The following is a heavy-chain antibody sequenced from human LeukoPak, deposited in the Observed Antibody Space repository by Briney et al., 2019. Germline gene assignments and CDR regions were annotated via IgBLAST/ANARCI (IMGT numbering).Heavy chain of an antibody. V-gene: IGHV3-48*02. J-gene: IGHJ3*02. CDR3: ARATGYCRGGSCHHDAFDI. CDR2: TSSSSSTI. Sequence: PGGSLRLSCAASGFTFSSYSMNWVRQAPGKGLEWVSYTSSSSSTIYYTDCVKGRFTISRDNAKNSLYLQMNSLRDEDTAVYYCARATGYCRGGSCHHDAFDIWGQGTMVTVSS. D-gene: IGHD2-15*01. CDR1: GFTFSSYS.